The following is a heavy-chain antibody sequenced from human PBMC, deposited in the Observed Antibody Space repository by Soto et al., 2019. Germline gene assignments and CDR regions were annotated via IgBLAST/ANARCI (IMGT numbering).Heavy chain of an antibody. CDR1: GFSLSTSGVD. CDR3: AHGSGYYPPFDS. D-gene: IGHD3-22*01. J-gene: IGHJ4*02. CDR2: IYWNDKK. Sequence: QITLKESGPTLVKPTQTLTLTCTFSGFSLSTSGVDVGWIRQPPGKALEWLAVIYWNDKKRYSPSLKSRLTITKGTSKNQVVLTMTNVDPVDTATYYCAHGSGYYPPFDSWGQGTLVTVSS. V-gene: IGHV2-5*01.